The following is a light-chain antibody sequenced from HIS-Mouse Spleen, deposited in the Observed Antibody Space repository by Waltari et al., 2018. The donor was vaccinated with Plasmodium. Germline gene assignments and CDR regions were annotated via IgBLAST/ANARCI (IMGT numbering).Light chain of an antibody. CDR1: QSVSSSY. J-gene: IGKJ1*01. V-gene: IGKV3-20*01. Sequence: EIVLTQSPGTLSLSPGERATLSCRASQSVSSSYLAWYQQKPGQAPRLLIDGASSRATGIPDRFSGRGSGTDFTLTISRLEPEDFAVYYCQQYGSSGTFGQGTKVEIK. CDR3: QQYGSSGT. CDR2: GAS.